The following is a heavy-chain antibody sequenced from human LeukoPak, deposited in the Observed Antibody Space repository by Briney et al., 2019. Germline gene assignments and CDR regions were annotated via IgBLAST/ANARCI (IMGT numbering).Heavy chain of an antibody. D-gene: IGHD5-18*01. CDR3: ARDGASRYSYGLYYFDY. J-gene: IGHJ4*02. CDR2: IKQDGSEK. V-gene: IGHV3-7*03. CDR1: GFTFSSYW. Sequence: GGSLRLSCAASGFTFSSYWMSRVRQAPGKGLEWVANIKQDGSEKYYVDSVKGRFTISRDNAKNSLYLQMNSLRAEDTAVYYCARDGASRYSYGLYYFDYWGQGTLVTVSS.